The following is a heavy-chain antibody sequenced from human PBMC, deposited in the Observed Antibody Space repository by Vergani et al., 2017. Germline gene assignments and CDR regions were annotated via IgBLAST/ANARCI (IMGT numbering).Heavy chain of an antibody. CDR1: GGTFSSYA. CDR2: IIPIFGTA. D-gene: IGHD1-26*01. V-gene: IGHV1-69*06. Sequence: QVQLVQSGAEVKKPGSSVKVSCKASGGTFSSYAISWVRQAPGQGLEWMGGIIPIFGTANYAQKFQGRVTITADKSTSTAYMELSSLRSEDTAVYYCARVEGVELPTGTYYGMDVWGQGTTVTVSS. CDR3: ARVEGVELPTGTYYGMDV. J-gene: IGHJ6*02.